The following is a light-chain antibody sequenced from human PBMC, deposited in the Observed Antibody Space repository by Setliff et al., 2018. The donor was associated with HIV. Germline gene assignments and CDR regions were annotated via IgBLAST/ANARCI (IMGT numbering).Light chain of an antibody. CDR2: EVS. V-gene: IGLV2-14*01. CDR1: SSDVDGYNY. Sequence: QSALPQPASVSGSPGQSITISCTGTSSDVDGYNYVSWYQQHPGKAPKLMIYEVSNRPSGVSNRFSGSKSGKTASLTISGLQAEDEAEYYCSSYAGSTTYVFGTGTKVTVL. CDR3: SSYAGSTTYV. J-gene: IGLJ1*01.